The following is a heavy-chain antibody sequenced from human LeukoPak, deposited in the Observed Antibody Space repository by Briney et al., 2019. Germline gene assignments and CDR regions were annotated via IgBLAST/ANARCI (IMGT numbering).Heavy chain of an antibody. D-gene: IGHD1-26*01. Sequence: GGSLRLSCAASGFTFSDNYMSWIRQAPGKGLEWVSFISISGATIHYADSVRGRLTISRDNAKNSLYLQMNSLRAEDTALYYCARGAGVGTFDYWGQGTLVTVSS. V-gene: IGHV3-11*01. J-gene: IGHJ4*02. CDR1: GFTFSDNY. CDR3: ARGAGVGTFDY. CDR2: ISISGATI.